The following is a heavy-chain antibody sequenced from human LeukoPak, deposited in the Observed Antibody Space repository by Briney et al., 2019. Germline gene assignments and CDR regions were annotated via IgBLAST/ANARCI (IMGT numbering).Heavy chain of an antibody. J-gene: IGHJ6*03. V-gene: IGHV4-4*07. CDR1: GASITTYS. CDR2: IHGNGST. D-gene: IGHD6-13*01. CDR3: ARDMVSTWPYFYSYYYMDV. Sequence: SETLSLTCSVSGASITTYSWNWIRQPAGKGLEWIGRIHGNGSTNYNPSLKSRVTMSLDTSKSQFSLKLPSVTAADTALYYCARDMVSTWPYFYSYYYMDVWGQGTTVAVSS.